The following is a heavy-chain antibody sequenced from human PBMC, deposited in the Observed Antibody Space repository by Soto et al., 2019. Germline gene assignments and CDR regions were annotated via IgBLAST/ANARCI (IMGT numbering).Heavy chain of an antibody. D-gene: IGHD3-3*01. CDR1: GGSISSSSYY. CDR2: IYYSGST. J-gene: IGHJ4*02. CDR3: ARLSVSTIFGVVRERTLDY. V-gene: IGHV4-39*01. Sequence: SETLSLTCTVSGGSISSSSYYWGWIRQPPGKGLEWIGSIYYSGSTYYNPSLKSRVTISVDTSKNQFSLKLSSVTAADTAVYYCARLSVSTIFGVVRERTLDYWGQGTLVTVSS.